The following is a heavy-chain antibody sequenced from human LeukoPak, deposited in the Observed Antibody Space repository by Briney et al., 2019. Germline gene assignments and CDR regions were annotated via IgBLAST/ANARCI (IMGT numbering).Heavy chain of an antibody. CDR2: IYYSGST. CDR3: ARHGASGSYLYYFDY. V-gene: IGHV4-59*08. CDR1: GGSISSYY. D-gene: IGHD1-26*01. Sequence: SETLSLTCNVSGGSISSYYWSWIRQTPGKGLEWIGYIYYSGSTNYSPSLKSRVTISVDTSKNQFSLKLSSVTAADTAVYFCARHGASGSYLYYFDYWGQGTLVTVSS. J-gene: IGHJ4*02.